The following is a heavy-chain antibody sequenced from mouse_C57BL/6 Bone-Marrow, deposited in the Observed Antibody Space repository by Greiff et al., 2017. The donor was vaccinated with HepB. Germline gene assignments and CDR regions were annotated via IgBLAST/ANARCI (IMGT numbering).Heavy chain of an antibody. CDR3: AREDYYGYYFDY. J-gene: IGHJ2*01. V-gene: IGHV1-22*01. CDR1: GYTFTDYN. Sequence: ESGPELVKPGASVKMSCKASGYTFTDYNMHWVKQSHGKSLEWIGYINPNNGGTSYNQKFKGKATLTVNKSSSTAYMELRSLTSEDSAVYYCAREDYYGYYFDYWGQGTTLTVSS. D-gene: IGHD1-1*01. CDR2: INPNNGGT.